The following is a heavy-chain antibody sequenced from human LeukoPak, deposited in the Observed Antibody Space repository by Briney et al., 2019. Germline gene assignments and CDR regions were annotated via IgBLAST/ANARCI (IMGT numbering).Heavy chain of an antibody. CDR1: GFTVSSNY. J-gene: IGHJ6*02. CDR2: IYSGGST. D-gene: IGHD3-10*01. V-gene: IGHV3-53*04. CDR3: ARDAPGSHHYCYYGMDV. Sequence: GGSLRLSCAASGFTVSSNYMSWVRQAPGKGLEWVSVIYSGGSTYYADSVKGRFTISRHNSKNTLYLQMNSLRAEDTAVYYCARDAPGSHHYCYYGMDVWGQGTTVTVSS.